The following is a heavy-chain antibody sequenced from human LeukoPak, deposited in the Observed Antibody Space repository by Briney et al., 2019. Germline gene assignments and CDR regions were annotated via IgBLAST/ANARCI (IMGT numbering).Heavy chain of an antibody. D-gene: IGHD3-16*01. J-gene: IGHJ6*02. V-gene: IGHV5-51*01. CDR2: IYPGDSDT. CDR3: ARHKLRGYYYGMDV. CDR1: GYAFASYW. Sequence: GESLKISCRVSGYAFASYWIGWVRQVPGKGLEWMGIIYPGDSDTRYSPSFQGQVTISADKSISTAYLQWSSLKASDTAMYYCARHKLRGYYYGMDVWGQGTTVTVSS.